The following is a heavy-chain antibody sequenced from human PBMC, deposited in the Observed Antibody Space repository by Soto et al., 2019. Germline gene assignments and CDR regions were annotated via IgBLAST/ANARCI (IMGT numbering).Heavy chain of an antibody. CDR1: GFTFDDYA. CDR2: ISWNGGSI. V-gene: IGHV3-9*01. J-gene: IGHJ4*02. Sequence: DVQLLESGGGLVQPGGSLRLSCAASGFTFDDYAMHWVQQAPGKGLEWVSGISWNGGSIGYADSVKGRFTISRDNPKNSVYLQMSSLRAGDASLYYSAKDIDGYSYRRGPPLKPNCDYWGQGTLVTVSS. D-gene: IGHD5-18*01. CDR3: AKDIDGYSYRRGPPLKPNCDY.